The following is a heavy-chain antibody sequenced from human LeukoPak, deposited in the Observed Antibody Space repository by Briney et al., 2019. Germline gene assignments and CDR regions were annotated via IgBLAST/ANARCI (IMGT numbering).Heavy chain of an antibody. D-gene: IGHD2-15*01. Sequence: PGGSLRLSCAASGFTFSSYWMSWVRQAPGKGLEWVSSISSSSSYIYYADSVKGRFTISRDNSKNTLYLQMNSLRAEDTAVYYCAKESPWRCSGGSCYGAFDIWGQGTMVTVSS. CDR3: AKESPWRCSGGSCYGAFDI. CDR2: ISSSSSYI. CDR1: GFTFSSYW. V-gene: IGHV3-21*01. J-gene: IGHJ3*02.